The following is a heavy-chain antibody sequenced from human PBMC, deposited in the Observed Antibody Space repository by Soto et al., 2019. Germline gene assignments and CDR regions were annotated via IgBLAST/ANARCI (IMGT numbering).Heavy chain of an antibody. V-gene: IGHV3-21*01. CDR2: ISSSSSYI. D-gene: IGHD6-6*01. J-gene: IGHJ4*02. CDR3: ARGVRHRGYSSSSEAPFDY. CDR1: GFTFSSYS. Sequence: EVQLVESGGGLVKPGGSLRLSCAASGFTFSSYSMNWVRQAPGKGLEWVSSISSSSSYIYYADSVKGRFTISRDNAKNSLYLQMNSLRAEDTAVYSCARGVRHRGYSSSSEAPFDYWGQGTLVTVSS.